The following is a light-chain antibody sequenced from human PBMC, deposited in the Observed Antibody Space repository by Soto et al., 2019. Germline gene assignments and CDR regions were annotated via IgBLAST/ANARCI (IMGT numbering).Light chain of an antibody. CDR1: SSDVGGYNY. CDR2: EVS. CDR3: CSYAGSYTYV. J-gene: IGLJ3*02. Sequence: QSVLTQPPSASGSPGQSVTISCTGTSSDVGGYNYVSWYQQHPGKAPKLMIYEVSKRPSGVPDRFSGSKSGNTAPLTVSGPQAEDEADYYCCSYAGSYTYVFG. V-gene: IGLV2-8*01.